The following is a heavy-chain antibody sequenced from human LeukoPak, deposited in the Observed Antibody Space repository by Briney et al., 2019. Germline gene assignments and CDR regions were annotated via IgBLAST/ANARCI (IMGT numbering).Heavy chain of an antibody. CDR3: ARGPTMVRFDS. D-gene: IGHD3-10*01. CDR1: GDSISSGGYY. Sequence: PSETLSLTCTVSGDSISSGGYYWTWIRQHPGKGLEWIGYIHYSGSTYYNPSLKSRVTISVDTSKNQFSLKLSSVTAADTAVYYCARGPTMVRFDSWGQGTLVTVSS. V-gene: IGHV4-31*03. J-gene: IGHJ4*02. CDR2: IHYSGST.